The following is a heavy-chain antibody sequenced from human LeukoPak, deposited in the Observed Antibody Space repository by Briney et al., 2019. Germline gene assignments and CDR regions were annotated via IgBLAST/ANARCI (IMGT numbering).Heavy chain of an antibody. J-gene: IGHJ3*02. D-gene: IGHD3-10*01. Sequence: PGGSLRLSCAASGFTFSNAWMSWVRQAPGKGLEWVGRIKSKTDGGTTDYAAPVKGRFTISRDDSKNTLYLQMNSPKTEDTAVYYCTTASITMVRGVIIMDHDAFDIWGQGTMVTVSS. CDR1: GFTFSNAW. V-gene: IGHV3-15*01. CDR3: TTASITMVRGVIIMDHDAFDI. CDR2: IKSKTDGGTT.